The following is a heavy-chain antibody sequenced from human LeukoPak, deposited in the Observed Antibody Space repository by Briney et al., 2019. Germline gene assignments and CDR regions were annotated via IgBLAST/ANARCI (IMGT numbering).Heavy chain of an antibody. CDR3: ARGSGKGLQLRFLEWLTPNWFDP. J-gene: IGHJ5*02. CDR1: GYTFTSYY. D-gene: IGHD3-3*01. V-gene: IGHV1-46*01. Sequence: GASVKVSCKASGYTFTSYYMHWVRQAPGQGLEWMGIINPSGGSTSYARKFQGRVTMTRDTSTSTVYMELSSLRSEDTAVYYCARGSGKGLQLRFLEWLTPNWFDPWGQGTLVTVSS. CDR2: INPSGGST.